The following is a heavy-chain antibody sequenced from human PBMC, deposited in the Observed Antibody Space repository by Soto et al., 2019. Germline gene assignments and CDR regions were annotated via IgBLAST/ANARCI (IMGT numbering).Heavy chain of an antibody. CDR2: IYYSGST. CDR3: ARGVSSSRPIDY. D-gene: IGHD6-13*01. V-gene: IGHV4-59*01. CDR1: GGSISSYY. Sequence: SETLSLTCTVSGGSISSYYWSWIRQPPGKGLEWIGYIYYSGSTNYNPSLKSRVTISVDTSKNQFSLKLSSVTAADTAVYYCARGVSSSRPIDYGGQGPLVTVSS. J-gene: IGHJ4*02.